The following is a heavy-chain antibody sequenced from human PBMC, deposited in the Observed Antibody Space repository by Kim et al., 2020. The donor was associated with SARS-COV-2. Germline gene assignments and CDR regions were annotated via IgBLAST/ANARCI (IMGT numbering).Heavy chain of an antibody. CDR2: IYYSGST. J-gene: IGHJ3*02. V-gene: IGHV4-59*01. CDR1: GGSISSYY. Sequence: SETLSLTCTVSGGSISSYYWSWIRQPPGKGLEWIGYIYYSGSTNYNPSLKSRVTISVDTSKNQFSLKLSSVTAADTAVYYCAREDDSSGSNDAFDIWGQGTMVTVSS. D-gene: IGHD3-22*01. CDR3: AREDDSSGSNDAFDI.